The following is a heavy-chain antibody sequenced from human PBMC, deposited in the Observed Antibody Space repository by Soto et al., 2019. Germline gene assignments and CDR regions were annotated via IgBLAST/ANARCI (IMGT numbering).Heavy chain of an antibody. Sequence: ASVKVSCKASGYTLTSYAMHWVRQAPGQRLEWMGWINAGNGNTKYSQKFQGRVTITRDTSASTAYMELSSLRSEDTAVYYCARDSLDIVVVVAAYADDHEYFQHWGQGTLVTVSS. V-gene: IGHV1-3*01. CDR3: ARDSLDIVVVVAAYADDHEYFQH. CDR2: INAGNGNT. D-gene: IGHD2-15*01. J-gene: IGHJ1*01. CDR1: GYTLTSYA.